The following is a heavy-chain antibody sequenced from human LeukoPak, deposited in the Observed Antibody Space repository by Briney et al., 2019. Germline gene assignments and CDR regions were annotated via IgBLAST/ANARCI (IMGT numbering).Heavy chain of an antibody. CDR3: AREAYSSSWYRWEYYYYGMDV. Sequence: GGSLRLSCAASGFTFSSYVMHWVRQAPGKGLEWVANIKQDGSEEYYVDSVKGRFTISRDNAKNSLYLRMNSLRAEDTAVYYCAREAYSSSWYRWEYYYYGMDVWGQGTTVTVSS. CDR2: IKQDGSEE. V-gene: IGHV3-7*01. CDR1: GFTFSSYV. J-gene: IGHJ6*02. D-gene: IGHD6-13*01.